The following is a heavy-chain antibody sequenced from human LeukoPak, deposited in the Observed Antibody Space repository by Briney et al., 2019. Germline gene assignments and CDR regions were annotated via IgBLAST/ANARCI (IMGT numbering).Heavy chain of an antibody. V-gene: IGHV4-4*07. CDR2: TYTSGST. D-gene: IGHD5-18*01. Sequence: SETLSLTCTVSGGSISSYYWSWIRQPAGKGLEWIGRTYTSGSTNYNPSLKTRATMSVDTSKNQFSLQLSSVTAADTAVYYCARVIGYSYGKAPGYLDYWGQGTPVTVSS. CDR1: GGSISSYY. J-gene: IGHJ4*02. CDR3: ARVIGYSYGKAPGYLDY.